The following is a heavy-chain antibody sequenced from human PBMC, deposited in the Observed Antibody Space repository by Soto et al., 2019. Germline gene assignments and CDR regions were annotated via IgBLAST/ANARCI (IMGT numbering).Heavy chain of an antibody. Sequence: GGSLRLSCAASGFSFSSYGMHWVRQAPGKGLEWVAVIWYDGSNKYYADSVKGRFTISRDNSKNTLYLQMNSLRAEDTAVYYCARDRSNAGYCSGGSSHDYYSGMDVWGQGTTVTVSS. CDR3: ARDRSNAGYCSGGSSHDYYSGMDV. J-gene: IGHJ6*02. V-gene: IGHV3-33*01. D-gene: IGHD2-15*01. CDR1: GFSFSSYG. CDR2: IWYDGSNK.